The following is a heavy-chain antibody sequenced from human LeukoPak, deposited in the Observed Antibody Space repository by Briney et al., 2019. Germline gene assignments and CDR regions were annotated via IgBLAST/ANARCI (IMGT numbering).Heavy chain of an antibody. J-gene: IGHJ6*02. CDR1: GDSVSSNSAA. CDR3: TRHLADHGMDV. Sequence: SQTLSLTCAISGDSVSSNSAAWNWIRPSPSRGLEWLGRTYYRSKWYYDYAQSVKRRITINPDTSKSQFSLHLNSVTPEDTAVYYCTRHLADHGMDVWGQGTTVTVS. CDR2: TYYRSKWYY. V-gene: IGHV6-1*01.